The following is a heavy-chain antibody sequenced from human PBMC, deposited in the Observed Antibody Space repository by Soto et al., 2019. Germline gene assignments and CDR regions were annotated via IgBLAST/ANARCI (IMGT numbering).Heavy chain of an antibody. V-gene: IGHV1-69*13. Sequence: GASVKVSCKASGGSFSTLGINWVRQARGQGLEWMGGIIPLFGKARYAETSQGRATITADPSTGTAYMEVSSLRSDDTAVFYCATAHNSGWYFFDYWGPGTLVTVSS. CDR3: ATAHNSGWYFFDY. CDR1: GGSFSTLG. J-gene: IGHJ4*02. D-gene: IGHD6-19*01. CDR2: IIPLFGKA.